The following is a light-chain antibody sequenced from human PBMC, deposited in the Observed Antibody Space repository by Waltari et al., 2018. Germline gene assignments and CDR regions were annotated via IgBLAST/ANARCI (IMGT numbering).Light chain of an antibody. Sequence: QSALTQPASVSGSPGQSITISCTGTSRDVGAYNYVSCYQQHPGKPPKLMFYDVSNRPSGVSNRFAGSKSGNTASLTISGLQAEDEADYYCSSYISSSTLELFGGGTSLTVL. CDR3: SSYISSSTLEL. CDR1: SRDVGAYNY. CDR2: DVS. V-gene: IGLV2-14*03. J-gene: IGLJ2*01.